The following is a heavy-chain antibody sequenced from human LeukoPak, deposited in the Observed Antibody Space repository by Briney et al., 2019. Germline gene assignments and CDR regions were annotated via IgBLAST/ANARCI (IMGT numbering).Heavy chain of an antibody. CDR3: ARDADTSGHYSFFDS. CDR1: GFTFSDYA. D-gene: IGHD3-22*01. CDR2: INSGGAI. J-gene: IGHJ4*02. Sequence: PGGSLRLSCAASGFTFSDYAMTWVRQAPGKGLEWVSTINSGGAINYADSVKGRFTISRDNSKNTLYLQMNSLRAEDTAVYYCARDADTSGHYSFFDSWGQGTLVTVSS. V-gene: IGHV3-23*01.